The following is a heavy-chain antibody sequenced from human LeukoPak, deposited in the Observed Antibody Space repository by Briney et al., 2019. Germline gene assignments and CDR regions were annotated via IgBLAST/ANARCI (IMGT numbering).Heavy chain of an antibody. CDR3: AKDRLNFDY. J-gene: IGHJ4*02. CDR1: GLTFRSYD. CDR2: ISGSSSGT. V-gene: IGHV3-23*01. Sequence: PGGSLRLSCAASGLTFRSYDMTWVRQAPGKGLEWVSSISGSSSGTYYVDSVKGRFTISRDNSENTLYLQMNSLRAEDTAVYYCAKDRLNFDYWGQGTLVTVSS.